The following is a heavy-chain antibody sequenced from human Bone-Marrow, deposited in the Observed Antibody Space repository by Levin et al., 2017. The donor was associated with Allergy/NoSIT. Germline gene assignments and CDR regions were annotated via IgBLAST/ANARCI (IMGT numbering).Heavy chain of an antibody. D-gene: IGHD2-2*02. V-gene: IGHV3-48*02. J-gene: IGHJ1*01. CDR1: GFTFSDYS. CDR2: ISTNSNTK. CDR3: TRDQLAASISGLGH. Sequence: HAGGSLRLSCAASGFTFSDYSLHWVRQVPGKGLEWLAYISTNSNTKYYVDSVRGRFTISRDNAKNSLHLQMNGLRDEDTGVYYCTRDQLAASISGLGHWGQGTQVTVSS.